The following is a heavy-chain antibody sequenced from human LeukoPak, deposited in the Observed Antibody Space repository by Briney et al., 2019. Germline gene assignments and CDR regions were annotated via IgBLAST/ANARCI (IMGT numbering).Heavy chain of an antibody. CDR2: ISSSGSTI. D-gene: IGHD3-10*01. V-gene: IGHV3-48*03. Sequence: GGSLRLSCAGSGFTFSSYEMNWVRQAPGKGLEWVSYISSSGSTIYYADSVKGRFIISRDNAKNSLFLQMNSLRVEDTAVYYCARRTSVDVWGQGTTVTVSS. CDR1: GFTFSSYE. CDR3: ARRTSVDV. J-gene: IGHJ6*02.